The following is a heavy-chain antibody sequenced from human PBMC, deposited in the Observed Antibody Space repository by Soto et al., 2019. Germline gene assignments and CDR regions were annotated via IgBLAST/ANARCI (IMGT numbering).Heavy chain of an antibody. D-gene: IGHD3-10*01. V-gene: IGHV1-46*03. CDR1: GYSFISYY. CDR3: ARDHYYGSGSYNFFDY. J-gene: IGHJ4*02. CDR2: INPRGGST. Sequence: ASVKVSCKASGYSFISYYMHWVRQAPGQGLEWMGVINPSDGSIINPRGGSTTYAQKFQGRVTMTRDTSTSTVYMELSSLRTDDTAVYYCARDHYYGSGSYNFFDYCGQGTPVTVSS.